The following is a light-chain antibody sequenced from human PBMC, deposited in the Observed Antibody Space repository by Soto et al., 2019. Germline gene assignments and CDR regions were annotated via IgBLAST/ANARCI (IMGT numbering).Light chain of an antibody. CDR1: SSDVGGYNY. J-gene: IGLJ1*01. V-gene: IGLV2-14*03. CDR2: DVS. Sequence: QSVLTQPASVSGSPGQSITISCTGTSSDVGGYNYVSWYQHHPGKAPKLMIYDVSNRPSGVSIRFSGSKSDNTASLTISGPQPEDEADYHCSSYTTSNTRQIVFGTGTKVTVL. CDR3: SSYTTSNTRQIV.